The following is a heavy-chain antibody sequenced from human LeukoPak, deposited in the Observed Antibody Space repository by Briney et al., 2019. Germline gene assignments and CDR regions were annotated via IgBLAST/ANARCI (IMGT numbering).Heavy chain of an antibody. CDR3: ARGLLVVVAAYFDY. CDR1: GFTFSGYS. D-gene: IGHD2-15*01. CDR2: ISSSSSYI. V-gene: IGHV3-21*01. J-gene: IGHJ4*02. Sequence: GGSLRLSCAASGFTFSGYSMNWVRQAPGKGLEWVSSISSSSSYIYYADSVKGRFTISRDNAKNSLYLQMNSLRAEDTAVYYCARGLLVVVAAYFDYWGQGTLVTVSS.